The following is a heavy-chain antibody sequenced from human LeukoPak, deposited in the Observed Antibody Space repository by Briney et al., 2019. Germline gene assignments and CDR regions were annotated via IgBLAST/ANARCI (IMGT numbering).Heavy chain of an antibody. CDR1: GFTFDDYG. D-gene: IGHD2-15*01. CDR3: ARVGGYCSGGSCYTPMYYFDY. CDR2: INWNGGST. Sequence: GGSLRLSCAASGFTFDDYGMSWVRQAPGKGLEWVSGINWNGGSTGYADSVKGRFTISRDNAKNSLYLPMNSLRAEDTALYHCARVGGYCSGGSCYTPMYYFDYWGQGTLVTVSS. J-gene: IGHJ4*02. V-gene: IGHV3-20*01.